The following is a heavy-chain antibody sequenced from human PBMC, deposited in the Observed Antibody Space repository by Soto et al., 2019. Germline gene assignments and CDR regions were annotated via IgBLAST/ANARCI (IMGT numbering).Heavy chain of an antibody. Sequence: QVQLVQSGAEVKKPGASVKVSWKASGYTFTSYGISWVRQAPGQGLEWMGWISAYNGNTNYAQKLQGRVTMTTDTSTSTAYMELRSLRSDDTAVYYGARDEALLWFGELGYWGQRTLVTVSS. CDR1: GYTFTSYG. CDR3: ARDEALLWFGELGY. V-gene: IGHV1-18*01. J-gene: IGHJ4*02. CDR2: ISAYNGNT. D-gene: IGHD3-10*01.